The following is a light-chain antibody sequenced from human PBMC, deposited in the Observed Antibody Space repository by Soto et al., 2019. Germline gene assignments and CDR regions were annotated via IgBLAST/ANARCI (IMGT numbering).Light chain of an antibody. CDR3: SSYGGSNNHV. CDR1: SSDVGGYNY. V-gene: IGLV2-8*01. J-gene: IGLJ1*01. Sequence: LTQPPSASGSPGQSVSISCTGTSSDVGGYNYVSWFQQYPGKAPKLLIHEVNKRPSGVPDRFSGSKSGNTAALTVSGLEAEDEADYYCSSYGGSNNHVFGTGTKVTVL. CDR2: EVN.